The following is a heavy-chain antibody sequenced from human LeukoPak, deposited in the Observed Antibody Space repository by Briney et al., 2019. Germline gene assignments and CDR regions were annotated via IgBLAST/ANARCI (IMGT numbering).Heavy chain of an antibody. D-gene: IGHD3-22*01. Sequence: SETLSLTCTVSGDSINSLDLWSWVRQPPGKGLEWTGEMYLSGTTHSNPSVKSRVTISIDKSKNQFFLNLSSVTAADTAVYYCAGLVGRYSSGLYYYYFDYWGQGTLVTVSS. CDR1: GDSINSLDL. CDR2: MYLSGTT. V-gene: IGHV4-4*02. J-gene: IGHJ4*02. CDR3: AGLVGRYSSGLYYYYFDY.